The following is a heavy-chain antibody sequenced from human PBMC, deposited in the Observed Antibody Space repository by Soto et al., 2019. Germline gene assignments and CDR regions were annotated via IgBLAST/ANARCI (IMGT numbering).Heavy chain of an antibody. J-gene: IGHJ4*02. CDR2: IYTSGST. D-gene: IGHD6-6*01. Sequence: QVQLQESGPGLVKPSETLSLICTVSGGSFSSYYWTWIRQPAGKGLEWVGRIYTSGSTNYNPSLKSRVTMSVDTSKNQFSLNLTAVTAADTAVYYCAIEVAEAGRSLDYWGQGTLVTVSA. V-gene: IGHV4-4*07. CDR1: GGSFSSYY. CDR3: AIEVAEAGRSLDY.